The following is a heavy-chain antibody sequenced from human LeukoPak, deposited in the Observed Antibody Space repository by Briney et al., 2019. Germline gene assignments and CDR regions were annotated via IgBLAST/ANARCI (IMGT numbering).Heavy chain of an antibody. CDR3: AKSARFCTNDVCYTNYDYGMDV. CDR2: ISYDGSNK. Sequence: GRSLRLSCAASGFTFSSYDMHWVRQAPGKGLEWVAVISYDGSNKYYADSVKGRFTISRDNSKNTLSLQMHSLRAENTAVYYCAKSARFCTNDVCYTNYDYGMDVWGQGNTVTVSS. V-gene: IGHV3-30*18. J-gene: IGHJ6*02. CDR1: GFTFSSYD. D-gene: IGHD2-8*01.